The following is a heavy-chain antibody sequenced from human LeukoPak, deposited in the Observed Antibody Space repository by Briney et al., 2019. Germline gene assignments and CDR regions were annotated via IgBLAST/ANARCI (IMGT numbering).Heavy chain of an antibody. CDR1: GFTFSSYA. CDR3: AKRGTGYSYGYGTDY. CDR2: ISGSGGST. D-gene: IGHD5-18*01. V-gene: IGHV3-23*01. J-gene: IGHJ4*02. Sequence: PGGSLRLSCAASGFTFSSYAMSWVRQAPGKGLEWVSAISGSGGSTYYADSVKGRFTISRDNSKNTLYLQMNSLGAEDTAVYYCAKRGTGYSYGYGTDYWGQGTLVTVSS.